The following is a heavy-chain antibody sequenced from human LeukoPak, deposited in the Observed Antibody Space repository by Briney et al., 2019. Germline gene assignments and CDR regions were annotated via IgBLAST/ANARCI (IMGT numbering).Heavy chain of an antibody. CDR2: ISYDGSNK. D-gene: IGHD5-24*01. V-gene: IGHV3-30*18. CDR3: AKDTGDGYNLGYFDY. Sequence: GRSLRLSCAASGFTFSSYGMHWVRQAPGKGLEWVAVISYDGSNKYYADSVKGRFTISRDNSKNTLYLQMNSLRAEDTAVYYCAKDTGDGYNLGYFDYWGQGTLVTVSS. CDR1: GFTFSSYG. J-gene: IGHJ4*02.